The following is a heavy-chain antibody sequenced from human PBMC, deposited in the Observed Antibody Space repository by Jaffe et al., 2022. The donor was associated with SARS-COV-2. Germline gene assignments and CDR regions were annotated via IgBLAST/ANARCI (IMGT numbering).Heavy chain of an antibody. V-gene: IGHV3-9*01. J-gene: IGHJ6*03. Sequence: EVQLVESGGGLVQPGRSLRLSCEASGFSFEDYAMHWVRQAPGKGLEWVSSINWNSRVIGYAGSVKGRFTISRDNAKKSLYLQMNSLRAEDTAFYYCAKDGAGKSYGYGYYYMDVWGEGATVTVSS. CDR1: GFSFEDYA. D-gene: IGHD5-18*01. CDR3: AKDGAGKSYGYGYYYMDV. CDR2: INWNSRVI.